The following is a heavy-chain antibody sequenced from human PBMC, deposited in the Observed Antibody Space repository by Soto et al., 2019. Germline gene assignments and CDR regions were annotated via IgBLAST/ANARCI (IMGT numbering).Heavy chain of an antibody. CDR2: IGTAGAP. Sequence: EVQLVESGGGLVQPGGSLRLSCAASGFTFNSHDMHWVRQVTGKGLEWVSAIGTAGAPYYPGSVKGRFTISRENAKNSLYLQMNSLRDGDTAVYYCARGSTYSGLDVWGQGTTVTVSS. CDR1: GFTFNSHD. CDR3: ARGSTYSGLDV. J-gene: IGHJ6*02. V-gene: IGHV3-13*05.